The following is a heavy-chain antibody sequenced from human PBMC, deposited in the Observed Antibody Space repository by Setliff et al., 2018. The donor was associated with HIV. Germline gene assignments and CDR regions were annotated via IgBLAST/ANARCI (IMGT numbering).Heavy chain of an antibody. CDR2: IRYDGSNK. Sequence: GGSLRLSWAASGFTFSSYGMHWVRQAPGKGLEWVAFIRYDGSNKYYADSVKGRFTISRDNSKNTLYLQMNSLRAEDTAVYYCAKGIGNFWSGYYTGAFGYYYMDVWGKGTTVTVSS. V-gene: IGHV3-30*02. J-gene: IGHJ6*03. D-gene: IGHD3-3*01. CDR1: GFTFSSYG. CDR3: AKGIGNFWSGYYTGAFGYYYMDV.